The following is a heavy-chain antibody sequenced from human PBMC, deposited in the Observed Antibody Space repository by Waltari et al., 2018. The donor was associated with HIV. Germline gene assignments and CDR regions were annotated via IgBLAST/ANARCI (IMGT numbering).Heavy chain of an antibody. CDR1: GASVTSGAYY. D-gene: IGHD3-3*01. CDR3: ARGDFWSGREPDYYYYALDV. J-gene: IGHJ6*02. V-gene: IGHV4-61*03. CDR2: LYYSGRT. Sequence: QVQLQQSGPGLVKPSETLSLTCIVSGASVTSGAYYWMWIRQPPGKGLEWIGSLYYSGRTNSNPSLKSRVTISPDTSKNHFSLKLSSVTAADTAVYYCARGDFWSGREPDYYYYALDVWGHGTSVTVSS.